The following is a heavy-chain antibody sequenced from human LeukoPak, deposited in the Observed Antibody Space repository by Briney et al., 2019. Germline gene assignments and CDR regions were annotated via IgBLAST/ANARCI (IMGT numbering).Heavy chain of an antibody. CDR2: IYPGDSDT. D-gene: IGHD2-2*01. Sequence: GESLKISCKGSGSRFTSYWIGGVRQMPGKGLEWMGIIYPGDSDTSHSPSFQAQVTISADRSISTAYLQWSSLKASDTAMDYCARHDCSSTSCYSDYWGQGTLVTVSS. CDR1: GSRFTSYW. J-gene: IGHJ4*02. V-gene: IGHV5-51*01. CDR3: ARHDCSSTSCYSDY.